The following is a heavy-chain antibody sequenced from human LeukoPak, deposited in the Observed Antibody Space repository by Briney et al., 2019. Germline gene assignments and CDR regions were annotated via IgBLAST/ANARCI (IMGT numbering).Heavy chain of an antibody. CDR2: IYYSGST. CDR3: ARVKYAVLMVYAKYYYGMDV. Sequence: ASETLSLTCTVSGGSISSYYWSWIRQPPGKGLEWIGYIYYSGSTNYNPSLKSRVTISVDTSKNQFSLKLSSVTAADTAVYYCARVKYAVLMVYAKYYYGMDVWGQGTTVTVSS. D-gene: IGHD2-8*01. J-gene: IGHJ6*02. V-gene: IGHV4-59*01. CDR1: GGSISSYY.